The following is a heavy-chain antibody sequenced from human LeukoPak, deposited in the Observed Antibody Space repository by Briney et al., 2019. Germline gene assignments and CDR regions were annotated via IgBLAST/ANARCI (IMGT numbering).Heavy chain of an antibody. CDR2: IYIGGST. V-gene: IGHV3-53*01. Sequence: WGSLRLTCAASGFTVSSNYMSWVRQAPGKGLELVSVIYIGGSTYYADSVKGRFTISRDNSKNTMYLQMNSLRAEDTAVYYCARDGGYGDYEDYWGQGTLVTVSS. J-gene: IGHJ4*02. CDR1: GFTVSSNY. D-gene: IGHD4-17*01. CDR3: ARDGGYGDYEDY.